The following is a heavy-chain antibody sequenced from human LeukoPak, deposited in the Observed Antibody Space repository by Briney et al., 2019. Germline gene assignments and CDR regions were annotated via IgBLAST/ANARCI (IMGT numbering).Heavy chain of an antibody. CDR1: GFTFNDYY. CDR3: ARDGLSHDSSDGY. J-gene: IGHJ4*02. CDR2: ISSSGYTM. D-gene: IGHD3-22*01. Sequence: PGGSLRLSCAASGFTFNDYYMSWIRQAPGKGLEWVSYISSSGYTMYYADSVKGRFTISRDNAKNSLYLQMNSLRAEGTAVYYCARDGLSHDSSDGYWGQGTLVTVSS. V-gene: IGHV3-11*01.